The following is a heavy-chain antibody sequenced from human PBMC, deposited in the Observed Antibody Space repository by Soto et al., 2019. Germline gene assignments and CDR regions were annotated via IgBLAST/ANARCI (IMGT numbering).Heavy chain of an antibody. V-gene: IGHV3-33*05. CDR3: ARWGTTGGLDV. CDR2: TSYDGSNK. J-gene: IGHJ1*01. D-gene: IGHD3-16*01. CDR1: GSTFRSYV. Sequence: QVQLVESGGGVVQPGTSLRLSCVGSGSTFRSYVIHWVRQAPGKGLEWVALTSYDGSNKDYGDSVKGRFTISRDNSRNTVDLQMDSLRREDTALYYCARWGTTGGLDVWGQGTLVSVSS.